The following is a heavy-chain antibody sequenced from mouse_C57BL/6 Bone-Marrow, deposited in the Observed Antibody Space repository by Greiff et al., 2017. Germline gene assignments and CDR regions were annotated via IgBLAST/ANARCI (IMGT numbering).Heavy chain of an antibody. D-gene: IGHD2-5*01. V-gene: IGHV1-81*01. CDR1: GYTFTSYG. J-gene: IGHJ3*01. CDR2: ISPRSGNT. CDR3: ARAYYSNLPY. Sequence: QVQLKESGAELARPGASVKLSCKASGYTFTSYGISWVKQRTGQGLEWIGEISPRSGNTYYNEKFKGKATLTADKSSSTAYMELRSLTSEDSAVYFCARAYYSNLPYWGQGTLVTVSA.